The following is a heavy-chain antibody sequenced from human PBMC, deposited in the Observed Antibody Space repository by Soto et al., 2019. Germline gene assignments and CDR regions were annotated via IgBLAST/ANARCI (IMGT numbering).Heavy chain of an antibody. V-gene: IGHV1-3*01. CDR2: INAGNGNT. CDR3: ARGHLAVVPVASWFYYTDV. D-gene: IGHD2-2*01. CDR1: GYTFTNYA. Sequence: QVQLVQSGAEVEKPGASVKVSCKASGYTFTNYAVHWVRQAPGQRLEWMGWINAGNGNTRFSQNLQGRVTITRDTSARTVYMELSSLRSEDTAVYYCARGHLAVVPVASWFYYTDVWGKGTTVTVSS. J-gene: IGHJ6*03.